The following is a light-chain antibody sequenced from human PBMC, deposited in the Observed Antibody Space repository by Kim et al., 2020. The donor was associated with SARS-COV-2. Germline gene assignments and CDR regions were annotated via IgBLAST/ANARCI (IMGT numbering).Light chain of an antibody. V-gene: IGLV3-21*04. CDR1: NIESKS. J-gene: IGLJ1*01. Sequence: APGETARITGGGNNIESKSVHWYQQKPGQAPFLIIYYDGDRPSGIPERFSGSNSGNTATLTISRVEAGDEADYYCQVWDDSSDHYVFGTGTKVTVL. CDR2: YDG. CDR3: QVWDDSSDHYV.